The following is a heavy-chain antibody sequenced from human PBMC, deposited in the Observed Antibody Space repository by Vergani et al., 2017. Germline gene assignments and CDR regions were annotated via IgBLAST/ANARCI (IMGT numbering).Heavy chain of an antibody. V-gene: IGHV4-31*03. CDR2: IYYSGST. Sequence: QVQLQESGPGLVKPSQTLSLTCTVSGGSIRSGGSYWSWIRQPPGKGLEWIGYIYYSGSTYYNPSPKSRVTRSVDTSKNQFSLKLSSVTAADTAVYYCAREGYDFTTPVDYWGQGTLVTVSS. CDR1: GGSIRSGGSY. J-gene: IGHJ4*02. CDR3: AREGYDFTTPVDY. D-gene: IGHD5-12*01.